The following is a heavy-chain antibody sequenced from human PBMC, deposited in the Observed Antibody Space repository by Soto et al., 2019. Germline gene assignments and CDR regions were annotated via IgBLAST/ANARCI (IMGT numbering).Heavy chain of an antibody. J-gene: IGHJ4*02. CDR1: GFTFSSYS. V-gene: IGHV3-21*01. D-gene: IGHD3-22*01. Sequence: PGGSLRLSCAASGFTFSSYSMNWVRQAPGKGLEWVSSISSSSYIYYADSVKGRFTISRDNAKNSLYLQMNSLRAEDTAVYYCASNYYDSSGPGPFDYWGQGTLVTVSS. CDR2: ISSSSYI. CDR3: ASNYYDSSGPGPFDY.